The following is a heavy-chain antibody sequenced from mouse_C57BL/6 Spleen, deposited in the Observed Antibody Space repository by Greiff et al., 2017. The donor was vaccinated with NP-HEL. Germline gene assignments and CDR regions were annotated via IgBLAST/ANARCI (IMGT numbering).Heavy chain of an antibody. CDR1: GFTFSDYY. CDR2: INYDGSST. CDR3: ARVDYSNYVWFAY. Sequence: EVKVVESEGGLVQPGSSMKLSCTASGFTFSDYYMAWVRQVPEKGLEWVANINYDGSSTYYLDSLKSRFIISRDNAKNILYLQMSSLKSEDTATYYCARVDYSNYVWFAYWGQGTLVTVSA. V-gene: IGHV5-16*01. D-gene: IGHD2-5*01. J-gene: IGHJ3*01.